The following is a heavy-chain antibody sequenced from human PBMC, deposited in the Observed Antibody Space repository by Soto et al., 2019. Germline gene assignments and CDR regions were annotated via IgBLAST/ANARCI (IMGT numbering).Heavy chain of an antibody. V-gene: IGHV4-30-2*05. J-gene: IGHJ6*02. Sequence: SETLSLTCAVSCGSISSCGYSWSWIRQPPGKGLEWIGYIYHSGSTYYNPSLKSRVTISVDTSKNQFSLKLSSVTAADTAVYYCARFYYDSSGYLPSPYYYYYGMDVWGQGTTVTVSS. CDR3: ARFYYDSSGYLPSPYYYYYGMDV. D-gene: IGHD3-22*01. CDR1: CGSISSCGYS. CDR2: IYHSGST.